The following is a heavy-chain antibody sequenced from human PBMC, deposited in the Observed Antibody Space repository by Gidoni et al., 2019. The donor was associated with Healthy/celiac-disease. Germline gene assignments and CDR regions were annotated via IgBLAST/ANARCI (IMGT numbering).Heavy chain of an antibody. CDR1: GGTFSSYA. CDR3: AREGMATYYYYYGMDV. V-gene: IGHV1-69*01. CDR2: IIPIFGTA. Sequence: QVQLVQSGAEVKKPGSSVKVSCKASGGTFSSYAISWVRQAPGQGLEWMGGIIPIFGTANDAQKFQGRVTSTADESTSTAYMELSSLRSEDTAVYYCAREGMATYYYYYGMDVWGQGTTVTVSS. D-gene: IGHD5-12*01. J-gene: IGHJ6*02.